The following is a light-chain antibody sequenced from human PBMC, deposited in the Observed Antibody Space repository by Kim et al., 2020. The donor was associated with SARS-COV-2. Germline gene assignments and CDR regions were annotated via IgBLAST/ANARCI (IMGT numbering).Light chain of an antibody. CDR2: GAS. Sequence: DIQMTQSPSSLSASVGDRVTITCRASQDIRNDLGWYQQSPGRAPKRLIYGASTLQSGVPSRFSGSGSGTEFTLTISSLQPEDFATYFCLQHNTYPWTFGQGTRLEIK. CDR3: LQHNTYPWT. CDR1: QDIRND. V-gene: IGKV1-17*01. J-gene: IGKJ5*01.